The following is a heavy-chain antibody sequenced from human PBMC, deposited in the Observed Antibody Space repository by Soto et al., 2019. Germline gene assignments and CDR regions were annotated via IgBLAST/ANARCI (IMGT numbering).Heavy chain of an antibody. CDR3: ARSAMAGDYYYYGMDV. J-gene: IGHJ6*02. V-gene: IGHV1-18*04. CDR2: ISVYSGKT. Sequence: QVQLVQSGAEVKKPGASVKVSCKASGYTFSSYGITWVRQAPGQGHEWMGWISVYSGKTSYAQKLQDRVTMSTDTSTSTAYMELRSLRSDDTAFYYCARSAMAGDYYYYGMDVWGRGTTVTVSS. CDR1: GYTFSSYG. D-gene: IGHD6-19*01.